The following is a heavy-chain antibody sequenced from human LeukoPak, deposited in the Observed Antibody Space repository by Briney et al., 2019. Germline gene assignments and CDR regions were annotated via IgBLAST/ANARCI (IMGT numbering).Heavy chain of an antibody. CDR2: ISSSSSYI. CDR3: ASGRDPLDY. Sequence: PGGSLRLSCAASGFTFSTYSMNWVRQAPGEGLEWVSSISSSSSYIYYADSVKGRFTISRDNAKNSLYLQMNSLRAEDTAVYYCASGRDPLDYWGQGTLVTVSS. CDR1: GFTFSTYS. V-gene: IGHV3-21*01. D-gene: IGHD1-26*01. J-gene: IGHJ4*02.